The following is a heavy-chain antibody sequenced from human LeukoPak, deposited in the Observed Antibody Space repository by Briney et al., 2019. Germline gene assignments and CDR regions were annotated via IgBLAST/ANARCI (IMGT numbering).Heavy chain of an antibody. CDR1: GFTFSSYA. D-gene: IGHD1-26*01. V-gene: IGHV3-30*02. CDR2: IRYDGSNK. Sequence: GGSLRLSCAASGFTFSSYAMHWVRQAPGKGLEWVAFIRYDGSNKYYADSVKGRFTISRDNSKNTLYLQMNSLRAEDTAVYYCAKDGRGSPGYFDYWGQGTLVTVSS. J-gene: IGHJ4*02. CDR3: AKDGRGSPGYFDY.